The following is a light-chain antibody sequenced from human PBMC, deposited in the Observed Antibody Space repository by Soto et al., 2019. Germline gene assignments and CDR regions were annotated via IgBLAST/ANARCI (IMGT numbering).Light chain of an antibody. CDR1: SSDVGNYKY. CDR3: FSYTSSGTYV. J-gene: IGLJ1*01. V-gene: IGLV2-14*01. Sequence: ALTQPASVSGSPGQSITISCTGTSSDVGNYKYVSWYQQHPGKAPKLMIYEVSNRPSGVSNRFSGSKSGNTASLTISGLQAEDETDYYCFSYTSSGTYVFGTGTKVTVL. CDR2: EVS.